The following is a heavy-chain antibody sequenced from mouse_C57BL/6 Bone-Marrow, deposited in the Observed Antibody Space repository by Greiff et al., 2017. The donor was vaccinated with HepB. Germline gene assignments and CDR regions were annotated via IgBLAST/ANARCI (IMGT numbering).Heavy chain of an antibody. CDR2: IYPGDGDT. CDR1: GYAFSSSW. V-gene: IGHV1-82*01. CDR3: ASKGGYYWYFDV. J-gene: IGHJ1*03. D-gene: IGHD1-1*02. Sequence: QVQLQQSGPELVKPGASVKISCKASGYAFSSSWMNWVKQRPGKGLEWIGRIYPGDGDTNYNGKFKGKATLTADKSSSTAYMQLSSLTAEDSAVYFGASKGGYYWYFDVWGTGTTVTVSS.